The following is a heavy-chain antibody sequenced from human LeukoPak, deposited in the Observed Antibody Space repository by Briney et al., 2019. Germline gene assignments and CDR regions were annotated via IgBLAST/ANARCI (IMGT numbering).Heavy chain of an antibody. CDR3: ARHGPESGSTQFDY. J-gene: IGHJ4*02. Sequence: SETLSLTCTVSGGSISSSSYYWGWIRQPPGKGLEWIGSIYYSGSTNYNPSLKSRVTISVDTSKNQFSLKLSSVTAADTAVYYCARHGPESGSTQFDYWGQGTLVTVSS. D-gene: IGHD1-26*01. CDR1: GGSISSSSYY. CDR2: IYYSGST. V-gene: IGHV4-39*01.